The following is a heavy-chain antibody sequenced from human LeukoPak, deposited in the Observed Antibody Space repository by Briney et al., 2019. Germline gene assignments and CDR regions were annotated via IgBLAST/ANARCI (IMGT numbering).Heavy chain of an antibody. J-gene: IGHJ6*03. CDR1: GYTFTSYD. CDR2: MNPNSGNT. V-gene: IGHV1-8*01. Sequence: GASVKVSCKASGYTFTSYDINWVRQATGQGLEWMGWMNPNSGNTGYAQKFQGRVTMTRNTSISTAYMELSSLRSEDTAVYYCAREGYCTNGVCAYYYYYSMDVWGKGTTVTVSS. D-gene: IGHD2-8*01. CDR3: AREGYCTNGVCAYYYYYSMDV.